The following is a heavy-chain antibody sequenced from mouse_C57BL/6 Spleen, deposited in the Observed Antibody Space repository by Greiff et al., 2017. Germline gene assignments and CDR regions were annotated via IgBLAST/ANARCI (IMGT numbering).Heavy chain of an antibody. CDR2: ISYDGSN. CDR3: ARVDSSGLYFDY. J-gene: IGHJ2*01. Sequence: EVKLMESGPGLVKPSQSLSLTCSVTGYSITSGYYWNWIRQFPGNKLEWMGYISYDGSNNYNPSLKNRISITRDTSKNQFFLKLNSVTTEDTATYYCARVDSSGLYFDYWGQGTTLTVSS. D-gene: IGHD3-2*02. V-gene: IGHV3-6*01. CDR1: GYSITSGYY.